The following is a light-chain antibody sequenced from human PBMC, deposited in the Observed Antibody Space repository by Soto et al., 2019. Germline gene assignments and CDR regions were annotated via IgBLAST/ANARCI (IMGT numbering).Light chain of an antibody. V-gene: IGKV2-28*01. J-gene: IGKJ5*01. CDR3: MQALQTPLT. CDR2: LGS. CDR1: QSLLHSNGYNY. Sequence: DIVMTQSPLSLPVTPGEPASISCRSSQSLLHSNGYNYLDWYLQKPGQSPQLLIYLGSNRASGVPDRFSGSGSGTDFTLEISRVEADDVGVYYCMQALQTPLTFGQGTRLEIK.